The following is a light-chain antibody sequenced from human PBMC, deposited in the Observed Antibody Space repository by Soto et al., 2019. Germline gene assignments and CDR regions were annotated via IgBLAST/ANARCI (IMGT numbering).Light chain of an antibody. CDR1: EDVGSN. Sequence: EIVMTQSPDTLSVSPGERVTLSCRASEDVGSNLAWYQQKVGQVPRLVIYGASSRATGMPARFSASGSGTEFTLTISILQSEDFGVYYCQQYNQWPSWTFGQGTRVDI. J-gene: IGKJ1*01. CDR2: GAS. CDR3: QQYNQWPSWT. V-gene: IGKV3-15*01.